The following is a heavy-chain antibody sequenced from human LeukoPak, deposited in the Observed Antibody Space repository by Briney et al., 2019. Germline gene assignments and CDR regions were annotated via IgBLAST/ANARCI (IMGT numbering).Heavy chain of an antibody. CDR1: GLNFHIYG. V-gene: IGHV3-30*02. Sequence: PGGSLRLSCAASGLNFHIYGMHWVRLAPGKGLEWVAFIRYDGSEMSYADSVKGRFTISRDNSKKILYLQMNSLKCEDTAVYYCATTLGYCTSASCPHDWFDPWGQGTLVTVSS. CDR2: IRYDGSEM. CDR3: ATTLGYCTSASCPHDWFDP. D-gene: IGHD2-2*01. J-gene: IGHJ5*02.